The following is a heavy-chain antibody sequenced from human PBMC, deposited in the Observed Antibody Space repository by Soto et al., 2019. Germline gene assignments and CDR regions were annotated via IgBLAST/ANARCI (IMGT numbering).Heavy chain of an antibody. D-gene: IGHD3-22*01. CDR3: ARDGTLYDSNGYYYVY. J-gene: IGHJ4*02. V-gene: IGHV1-69*13. CDR2: IIPMFGKA. Sequence: SVKVSCKASGGTFSRFAISWVRQVPGQGLEWMGGIIPMFGKANYAQKFQGRVTITADESTSTGYMELRSLTSEDTAVYYCARDGTLYDSNGYYYVYWGQGTLVTVSS. CDR1: GGTFSRFA.